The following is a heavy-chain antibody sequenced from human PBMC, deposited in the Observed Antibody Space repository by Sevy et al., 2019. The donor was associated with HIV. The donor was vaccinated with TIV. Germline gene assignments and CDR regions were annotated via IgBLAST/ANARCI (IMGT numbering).Heavy chain of an antibody. CDR1: GGIFRSNA. CDR3: ARDKYYYVSGSFDY. J-gene: IGHJ4*01. Sequence: KISCKASGGIFRSNAISWVRQAPGQGLESMGGIIAVFGTTNYAQKFQGRVTVTADESRSTAYMELSSLRSEDTAVYYCARDKYYYVSGSFDYWGQGTQVTVSS. CDR2: IIAVFGTT. D-gene: IGHD3-10*01. V-gene: IGHV1-69*01.